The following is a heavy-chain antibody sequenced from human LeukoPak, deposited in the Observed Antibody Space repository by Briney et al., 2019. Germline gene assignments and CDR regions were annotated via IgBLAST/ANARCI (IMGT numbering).Heavy chain of an antibody. J-gene: IGHJ4*02. Sequence: GGSLRLSCAASGFTFSTYYMSWVRQAPGTGLEWVANIKQDGSEKYYVDSVKGRFTISRDNAKNSLYLQMNSLRAEDTAVYFCARAGYGDSDFDYWGQGALVTVSS. CDR3: ARAGYGDSDFDY. CDR1: GFTFSTYY. CDR2: IKQDGSEK. V-gene: IGHV3-7*01. D-gene: IGHD4-17*01.